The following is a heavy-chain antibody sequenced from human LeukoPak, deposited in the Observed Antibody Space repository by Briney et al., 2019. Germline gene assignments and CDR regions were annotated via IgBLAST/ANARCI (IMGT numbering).Heavy chain of an antibody. CDR3: AGFSWYYFDY. J-gene: IGHJ4*02. CDR2: ISSSGSTI. CDR1: GFTFSDYY. V-gene: IGHV3-11*01. D-gene: IGHD6-13*01. Sequence: GGSLRLSCAASGFTFSDYYMSWIRQAPGKGLEWVSYISSSGSTIYYADSVKGRFTISRDNSKNTLYLQMNSLRAEDTAVYYCAGFSWYYFDYWGQGTLVTVSS.